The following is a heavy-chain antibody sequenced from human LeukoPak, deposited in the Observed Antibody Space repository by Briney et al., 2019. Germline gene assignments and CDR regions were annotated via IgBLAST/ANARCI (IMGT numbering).Heavy chain of an antibody. CDR2: ISSSSSYI. CDR3: ARAQGMATYFDY. D-gene: IGHD5-24*01. CDR1: GFTFSSYS. V-gene: IGHV3-21*01. Sequence: GGSLRLSCAASGFTFSSYSMNWVRQAPGKGLEWVSSISSSSSYIYYADSVKGRFTISRDNAKNSLYLQMNSLRAEDTAVYYCARAQGMATYFDYWGQGTLVTVSS. J-gene: IGHJ4*02.